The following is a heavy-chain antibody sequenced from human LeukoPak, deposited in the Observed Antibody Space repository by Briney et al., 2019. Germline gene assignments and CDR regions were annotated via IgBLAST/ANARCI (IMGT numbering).Heavy chain of an antibody. CDR2: IEPSDSYT. Sequence: GESLKISYKGSGYSFTSYWISWVSQMPGKGLEWMGSIEPSDSYTIYSPSFQGHVTISADKSISTAYLQWSSLKASDTAMYYCARRGYDILTGYSPGQYYFDYWGQGTLVTVSS. J-gene: IGHJ4*02. CDR3: ARRGYDILTGYSPGQYYFDY. CDR1: GYSFTSYW. V-gene: IGHV5-10-1*01. D-gene: IGHD3-9*01.